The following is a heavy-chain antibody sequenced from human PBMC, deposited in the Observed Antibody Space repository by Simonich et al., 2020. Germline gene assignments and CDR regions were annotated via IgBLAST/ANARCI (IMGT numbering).Heavy chain of an antibody. CDR2: IYYSGST. J-gene: IGHJ3*02. CDR3: ARHAGFAFDI. Sequence: QLQLQESGPGLVKPSETLSLTCTVSGGSISSSSYYWGWIRQPPGKGLEWIGGIYYSGSTYYTPSLKSLVTISVDTSKNQFSLKLSSVTAADTAVYYCARHAGFAFDIWGQGTMVTVSS. D-gene: IGHD6-13*01. CDR1: GGSISSSSYY. V-gene: IGHV4-39*01.